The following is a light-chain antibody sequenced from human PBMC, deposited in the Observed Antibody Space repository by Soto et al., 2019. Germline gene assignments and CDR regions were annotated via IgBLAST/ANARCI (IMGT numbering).Light chain of an antibody. CDR2: AAS. V-gene: IGKV1-27*01. CDR3: QKYSSVPV. J-gene: IGKJ3*01. CDR1: QDIRNF. Sequence: DMQMTQSPTSLSASVGDRVTITCRASQDIRNFVAWYQQKPGKAPKLLFYAASTLQSGVPSRFSGSGSGTDFTLTINSLQPEDVATYSCQKYSSVPVFGPGTKVEIK.